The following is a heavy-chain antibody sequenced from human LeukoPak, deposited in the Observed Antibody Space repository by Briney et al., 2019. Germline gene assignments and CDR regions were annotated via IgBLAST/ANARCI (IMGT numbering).Heavy chain of an antibody. CDR3: ARGRIAVAETFDY. J-gene: IGHJ4*02. V-gene: IGHV1-8*01. CDR2: MNPNSGNT. CDR1: GYTFTSYD. Sequence: ASVKVSCKASGYTFTSYDINWERQATGQGLERMGWMNPNSGNTGYAQKFQGRVTMTRNTSISTAYMELSSLRSEDTAVCYCARGRIAVAETFDYWGQGTLVTVSS. D-gene: IGHD6-19*01.